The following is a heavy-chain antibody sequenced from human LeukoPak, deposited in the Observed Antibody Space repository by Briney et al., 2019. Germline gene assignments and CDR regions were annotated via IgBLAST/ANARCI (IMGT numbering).Heavy chain of an antibody. CDR2: ISGSGGST. Sequence: GGSLRLSCAASGFTFSSYAMSWVRQAPGEGLEWVSAISGSGGSTYYADSVKGRFTISRDNSKNTLYLQMNSLRAEDTAVYYCAKDRRLGIVVVVATFGMDVWGQGTTVTVSS. J-gene: IGHJ6*02. CDR3: AKDRRLGIVVVVATFGMDV. CDR1: GFTFSSYA. D-gene: IGHD2-15*01. V-gene: IGHV3-23*01.